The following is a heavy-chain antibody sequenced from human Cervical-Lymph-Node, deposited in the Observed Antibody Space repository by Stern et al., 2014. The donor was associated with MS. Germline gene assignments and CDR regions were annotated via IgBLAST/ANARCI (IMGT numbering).Heavy chain of an antibody. CDR3: ARERGRAGPAIADY. J-gene: IGHJ4*02. V-gene: IGHV1-2*06. CDR2: INPNSGGT. Sequence: QMQLVQSGAEVKKPGASVKVSCKTSGYTFAGNYIHWVRQAPGQGHEWMGRINPNSGGTNYAQKFQGRVTMTRDTSITTASMELSRLRFDDTAIYYCARERGRAGPAIADYWGQGTLVTVSS. D-gene: IGHD5-18*01. CDR1: GYTFAGNY.